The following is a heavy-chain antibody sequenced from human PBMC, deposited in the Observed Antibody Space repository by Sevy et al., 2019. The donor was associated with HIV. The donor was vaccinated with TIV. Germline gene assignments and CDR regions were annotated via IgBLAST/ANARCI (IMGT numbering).Heavy chain of an antibody. Sequence: GGSLRLSCAASGFTFSDYYMSWIRQAPGKGLEWVSYISSSGSTIYCADSVKGRFTISRDNAKNSLYLQMNSLRAEDTAVYYYARVIPYYYDSSGYSTDAFDIWGQGTMVTVSS. V-gene: IGHV3-11*01. D-gene: IGHD3-22*01. J-gene: IGHJ3*02. CDR3: ARVIPYYYDSSGYSTDAFDI. CDR2: ISSSGSTI. CDR1: GFTFSDYY.